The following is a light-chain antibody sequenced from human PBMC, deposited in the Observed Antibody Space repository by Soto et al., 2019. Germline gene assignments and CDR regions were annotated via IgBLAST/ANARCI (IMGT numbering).Light chain of an antibody. CDR3: SSYTSSSTPYV. CDR1: SSDVGGYNY. Sequence: SALTQPASVSGSPGQSITISCTGTSSDVGGYNYVSWYQHHPGKAPKLMIYEVSNRPSGVSNRFSGSKSGNTASLTISGLQAEDEADYYCSSYTSSSTPYVFGTGTKVTVL. V-gene: IGLV2-14*01. J-gene: IGLJ1*01. CDR2: EVS.